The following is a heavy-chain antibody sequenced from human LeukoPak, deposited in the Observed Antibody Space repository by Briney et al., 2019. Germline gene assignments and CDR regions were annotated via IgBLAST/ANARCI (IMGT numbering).Heavy chain of an antibody. J-gene: IGHJ5*02. Sequence: SVKVSCKASGGTLSSYAISWVRQAPGQGLEWMGRIIPILGIANYAQKFQGRVTITADKSTSTAYMELSSLRSEDTAVYYCAGTYDYVWGSYHHWFDPWGQGTLVTVSS. CDR3: AGTYDYVWGSYHHWFDP. D-gene: IGHD3-16*02. V-gene: IGHV1-69*04. CDR1: GGTLSSYA. CDR2: IIPILGIA.